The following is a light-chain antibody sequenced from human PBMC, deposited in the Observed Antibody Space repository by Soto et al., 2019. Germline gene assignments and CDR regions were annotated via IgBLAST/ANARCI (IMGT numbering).Light chain of an antibody. CDR2: DVS. CDR3: CSYAGTSLYV. Sequence: QSALTQPRSVSGSPGQSATISCTGTRSDVGGYDYVSWYQQLPGKAPKLVIFDVSNRPSGVPDRFSGSKSGNTASLTISGLQAEDEADYYCCSYAGTSLYVFGSGNKVTVL. J-gene: IGLJ1*01. CDR1: RSDVGGYDY. V-gene: IGLV2-11*01.